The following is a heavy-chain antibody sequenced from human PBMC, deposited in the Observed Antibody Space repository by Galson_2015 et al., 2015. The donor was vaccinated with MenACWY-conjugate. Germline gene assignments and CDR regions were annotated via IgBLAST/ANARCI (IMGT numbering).Heavy chain of an antibody. CDR2: LYYSGST. CDR3: ARGPGGHSFRYRDYFDD. V-gene: IGHV4-39*07. CDR1: GASIKDTNYF. J-gene: IGHJ4*02. Sequence: ETLSLTCRVSGASIKDTNYFWGWIRQPPGKGLEWIGSLYYSGSTSDNPSLKGRVTISVNTSKNQCSLKLTSVSAADTAVYFCARGPGGHSFRYRDYFDDWGQGALVTVSS. D-gene: IGHD5-18*01.